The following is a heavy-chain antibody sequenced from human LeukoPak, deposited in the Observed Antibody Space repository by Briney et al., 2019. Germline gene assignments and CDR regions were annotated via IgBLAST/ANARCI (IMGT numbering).Heavy chain of an antibody. J-gene: IGHJ4*02. Sequence: SETLSLTCAVYGGSFSGYYWSWIRQPPGKGLEWIGYVYYSGSTNYNPSLKSRVTISVDTSSNQFSLKLSSVTAADTAVYYCARVGSSSSFGYWGQGTLVTVSS. CDR3: ARVGSSSSFGY. V-gene: IGHV4-59*01. D-gene: IGHD6-6*01. CDR2: VYYSGST. CDR1: GGSFSGYY.